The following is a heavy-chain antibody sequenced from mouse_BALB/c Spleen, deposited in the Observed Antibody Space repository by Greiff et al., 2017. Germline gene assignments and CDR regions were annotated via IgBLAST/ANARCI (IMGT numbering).Heavy chain of an antibody. D-gene: IGHD2-1*01. V-gene: IGHV2-9*02. CDR1: GFSLTSYG. J-gene: IGHJ4*01. Sequence: QVQLQQSGPGLVAPSQSLSITCTVSGFSLTSYGVHWVRQPPGKGLEWLGVIWAGGSTNYNSALMSRLSISKDNSKSQVFLKMNSLQTDDTAMYYWARDRTDYGNYGAMDYWGQGTSVTVSS. CDR2: IWAGGST. CDR3: ARDRTDYGNYGAMDY.